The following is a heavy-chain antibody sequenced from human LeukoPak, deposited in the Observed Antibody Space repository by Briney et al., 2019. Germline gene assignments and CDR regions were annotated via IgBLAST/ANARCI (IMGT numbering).Heavy chain of an antibody. V-gene: IGHV3-23*01. CDR1: GFTFSSYA. D-gene: IGHD6-6*01. Sequence: GGSLRLSCAASGFTFSSYAMSWVRQVPGKGLEWVSVISGSGDNTYYADSVKGRFTISRDNSKNMLYLQMNSLRAEDTAVYYCAKWKYSNSGIDDYWGQGTMVTVSS. CDR3: AKWKYSNSGIDDY. J-gene: IGHJ4*02. CDR2: ISGSGDNT.